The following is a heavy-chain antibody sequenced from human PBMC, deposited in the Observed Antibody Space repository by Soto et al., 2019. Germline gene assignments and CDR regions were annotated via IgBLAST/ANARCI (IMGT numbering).Heavy chain of an antibody. V-gene: IGHV6-1*01. D-gene: IGHD1-7*01. J-gene: IGHJ5*02. CDR1: GDSVSSNSAA. CDR2: TYYRSKWYN. CDR3: ERDEGTGTTDWFDP. Sequence: SQTLSLTCAISGDSVSSNSAAWNWIRQSPSRGLEWLGRTYYRSKWYNDYAVSVKSRIPINPDTSKNKFSLQLNSVTPEDTAVNYCERDEGTGTTDWFDPWGQGTLVTVSS.